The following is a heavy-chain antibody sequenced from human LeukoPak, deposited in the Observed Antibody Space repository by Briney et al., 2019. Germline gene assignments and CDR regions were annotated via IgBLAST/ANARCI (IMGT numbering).Heavy chain of an antibody. CDR2: INHSGST. V-gene: IGHV4-34*01. J-gene: IGHJ4*02. CDR1: GGSFSGYY. Sequence: ASETLSLTCAVYGGSFSGYYWSWIRQPPGKGMEWIGEINHSGSTNYNPSLKSRVTISVYTSKNQFPLKLSSVTAADTAVYYGARVLRGGYYWGQGTLVTVSS. D-gene: IGHD6-25*01. CDR3: ARVLRGGYY.